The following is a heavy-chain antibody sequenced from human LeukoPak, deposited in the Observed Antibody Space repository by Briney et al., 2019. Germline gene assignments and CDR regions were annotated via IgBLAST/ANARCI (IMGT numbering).Heavy chain of an antibody. J-gene: IGHJ4*02. Sequence: GGSLTLSCAASGFTFSSYAMSWVRQAPGKGLEWVSGVSGSGGSKYYADPVKGRFTISRDNSKNTLYLQMNSLRAEDTAVYYCAKDLDIVATITGNWGQGTLVTVSS. CDR2: VSGSGGSK. V-gene: IGHV3-23*01. D-gene: IGHD5-12*01. CDR3: AKDLDIVATITGN. CDR1: GFTFSSYA.